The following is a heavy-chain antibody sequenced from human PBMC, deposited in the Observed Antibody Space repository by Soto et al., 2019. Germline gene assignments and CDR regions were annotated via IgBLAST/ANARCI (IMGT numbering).Heavy chain of an antibody. D-gene: IGHD2-2*01. Sequence: QVKLVESGGGVVQPGGSLRLSCAASGFTFSSYGMHWVRQAPGKGLEWVEDIWYEGSNKYYADSVKGRVTISRDNSKNSLDPQMNSLRAEDTAVYYCAKELCSSPFDYWDEGTLVTVSS. V-gene: IGHV3-33*06. J-gene: IGHJ4*02. CDR3: AKELCSSPFDY. CDR1: GFTFSSYG. CDR2: IWYEGSNK.